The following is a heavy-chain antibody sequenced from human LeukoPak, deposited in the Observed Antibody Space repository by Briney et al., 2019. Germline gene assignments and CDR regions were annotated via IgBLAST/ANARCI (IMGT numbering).Heavy chain of an antibody. CDR2: INHSGST. CDR3: ARGAVDYDILTGFYYYYGMDV. J-gene: IGHJ6*02. Sequence: SETLSLTCAVYVGPFSGYYWSWLRGPPGEGMEWIGDINHSGSTNYNPSLKSPVTISVDTSKNQFSLKLSSVTAADTAVYYCARGAVDYDILTGFYYYYGMDVWGQGTTVTVSS. D-gene: IGHD3-9*01. V-gene: IGHV4-34*01. CDR1: VGPFSGYY.